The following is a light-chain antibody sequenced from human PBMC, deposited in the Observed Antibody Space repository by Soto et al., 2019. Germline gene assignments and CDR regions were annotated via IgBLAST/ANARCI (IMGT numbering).Light chain of an antibody. CDR2: VAS. CDR1: QSVNSN. Sequence: EIVMTQSPVTLSVSPGDRATLSCRASQSVNSNLAGYQQKPGQTPKLLIYVASTRATGIPARLSGSGSGTEFTLTSSSLQSEDFAVYYWQQYNVLPLTFGGGPKVEFK. CDR3: QQYNVLPLT. J-gene: IGKJ4*01. V-gene: IGKV3-15*01.